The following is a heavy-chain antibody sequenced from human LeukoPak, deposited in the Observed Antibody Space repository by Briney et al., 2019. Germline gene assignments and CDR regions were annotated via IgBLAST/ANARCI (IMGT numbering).Heavy chain of an antibody. V-gene: IGHV4-39*01. CDR3: ARGHSNYGDYFDY. CDR1: GGSISSCLYH. CDR2: IYYTGTT. Sequence: PSETLSLTCTVSGGSISSCLYHWGWIRQPPGKNLEWLGSIYYTGTTHYNPSLKSRVTISVDTSKNQFSLNLSSVTAADTAVYYCARGHSNYGDYFDYWGQGTLVTVSS. D-gene: IGHD4-11*01. J-gene: IGHJ4*02.